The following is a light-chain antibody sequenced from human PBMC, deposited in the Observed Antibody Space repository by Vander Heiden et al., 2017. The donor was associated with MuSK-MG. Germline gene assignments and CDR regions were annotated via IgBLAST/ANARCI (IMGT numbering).Light chain of an antibody. CDR1: QNINSY. CDR3: QQSYNTPWT. V-gene: IGKV1-39*01. Sequence: DIQMTQSPSSLSASVGDRVTIPCRASQNINSYLNWYQQKPGKAPKLLIYAAFSLQSGVPSRFSGSGSGTDFALTISSLHPEDFASYYCQQSYNTPWTFGQGTKVEIK. CDR2: AAF. J-gene: IGKJ1*01.